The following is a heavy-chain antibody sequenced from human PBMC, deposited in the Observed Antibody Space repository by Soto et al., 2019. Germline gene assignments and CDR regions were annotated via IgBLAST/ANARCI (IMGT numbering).Heavy chain of an antibody. CDR1: GFTFSSYA. Sequence: GGSLRLSCAASGFTFSSYAMSWVRQAPGKGLEWVSAISGSGGSTYYADSVKGRFTISRGNSKNTLYLQMNSLRAEDTAVYYCAKDESYYYDSSGYPVAFDIWGQGTMVTVSS. CDR3: AKDESYYYDSSGYPVAFDI. D-gene: IGHD3-22*01. CDR2: ISGSGGST. J-gene: IGHJ3*02. V-gene: IGHV3-23*01.